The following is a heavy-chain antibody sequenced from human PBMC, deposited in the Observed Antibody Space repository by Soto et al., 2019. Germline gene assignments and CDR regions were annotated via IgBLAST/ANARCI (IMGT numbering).Heavy chain of an antibody. CDR3: AKLCSGASCAFAL. CDR1: GYTFGKYG. Sequence: QVQLVQSGTEVKKPEASVKVSCKASGYTFGKYGISWVRQAPGQGLEWVGWISVYHGNTVHAQKFRGRVNMTTDTPTTTAAMELGSLKSDATATYLGAKLCSGASCAFALWGEATLCTAS. D-gene: IGHD2-15*01. J-gene: IGHJ4*02. V-gene: IGHV1-18*01. CDR2: ISVYHGNT.